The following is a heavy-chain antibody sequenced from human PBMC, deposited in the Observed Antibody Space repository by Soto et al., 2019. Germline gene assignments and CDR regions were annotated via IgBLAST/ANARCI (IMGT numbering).Heavy chain of an antibody. CDR2: IWYDGSNK. J-gene: IGHJ4*02. D-gene: IGHD1-26*01. V-gene: IGHV3-33*01. Sequence: QVQLVESGGGVVQPGRSLRLSCAASGFTFSSYGMHWVRQAPGKGLEWVARIWYDGSNKYYVDSVKGRFTISRDNSKNTLYLQMNSLRAEDTAVYYCARDRWGAVYWGQGTQVTVSS. CDR1: GFTFSSYG. CDR3: ARDRWGAVY.